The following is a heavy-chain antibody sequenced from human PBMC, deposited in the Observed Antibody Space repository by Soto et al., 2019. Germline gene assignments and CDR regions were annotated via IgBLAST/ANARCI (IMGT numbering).Heavy chain of an antibody. D-gene: IGHD4-4*01. J-gene: IGHJ6*02. CDR3: AKSSTAEYYYYGMDV. CDR1: GLTFSSYG. CDR2: ISYDGSNK. V-gene: IGHV3-30*18. Sequence: QVYLVESGGGVVQPGRSLRLSCAASGLTFSSYGRHWVRKAPGKGLEWVAVISYDGSNKYYADSVKGRFTISRDNSKNTVYLKMNSLRAEDTAVYYCAKSSTAEYYYYGMDVWGQGTTVTVSS.